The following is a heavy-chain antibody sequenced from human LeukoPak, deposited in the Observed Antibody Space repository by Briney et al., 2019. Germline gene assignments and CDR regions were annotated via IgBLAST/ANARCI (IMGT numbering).Heavy chain of an antibody. J-gene: IGHJ4*02. V-gene: IGHV3-30*18. D-gene: IGHD3-22*01. CDR3: VKRQYYYDSSGYYPLDY. CDR1: GFTFSSYG. Sequence: GGSLRLSCAASGFTFSSYGMHWVRQAPGKGLKWVAVISYDGSNKYYADSVKGRFTISRDNSKNTLYLQMNSLRAEDTAVYYCVKRQYYYDSSGYYPLDYWGQGTLVTVSS. CDR2: ISYDGSNK.